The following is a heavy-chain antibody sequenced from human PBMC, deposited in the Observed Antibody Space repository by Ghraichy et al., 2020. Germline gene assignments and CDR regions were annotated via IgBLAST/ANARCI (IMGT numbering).Heavy chain of an antibody. CDR1: GFTFSSYD. V-gene: IGHV3-69-1*01. CDR3: ARGYGSGRSYG. D-gene: IGHD3-10*01. CDR2: ISSRGST. Sequence: LNISRAASGFTFSSYDLTWVRQAPGKGLELVSSISSRGSTSYTDSVKGRFTISRDNAKNLVHLQMNSLKDEDTAMYYCARGYGSGRSYGWGQGTLVTVSS. J-gene: IGHJ4*02.